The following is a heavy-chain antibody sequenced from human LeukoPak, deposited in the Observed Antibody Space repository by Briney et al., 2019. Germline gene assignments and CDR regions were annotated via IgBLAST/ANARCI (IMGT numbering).Heavy chain of an antibody. V-gene: IGHV3-23*01. J-gene: IGHJ4*02. CDR2: ISGSGGST. D-gene: IGHD3-22*01. CDR3: AKDIHYYDSSGYYPNAYYFDY. CDR1: GFTFSSYG. Sequence: GGSLRLSCAASGFTFSSYGMSWVRQAPGKGLEWVSAISGSGGSTYYADSVKGRFTISRDNSKNTLYLQMNSLRAEDTAVYYCAKDIHYYDSSGYYPNAYYFDYWGQGTLVTVSS.